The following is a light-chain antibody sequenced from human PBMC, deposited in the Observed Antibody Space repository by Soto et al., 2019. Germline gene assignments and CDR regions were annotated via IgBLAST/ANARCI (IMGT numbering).Light chain of an antibody. CDR3: QQYYSSPQT. J-gene: IGKJ2*01. CDR2: WAS. V-gene: IGKV4-1*01. Sequence: DIVMTQSPDSLAVSLGERATINCKSSQSVLYSSNNTNYLTWYQQKPGQPPKLLVYWASTRESGVPDRFSGSGSGTDFTLTISSLQAADVAVYYCQQYYSSPQTFGQGTKLEIK. CDR1: QSVLYSSNNTNY.